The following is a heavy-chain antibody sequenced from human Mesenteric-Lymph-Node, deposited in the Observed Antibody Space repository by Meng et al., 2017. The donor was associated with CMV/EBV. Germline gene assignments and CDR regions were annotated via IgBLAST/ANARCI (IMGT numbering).Heavy chain of an antibody. Sequence: GESLKISCAASGFTVSSNYMSWVRQAPGKGLEWVSVIYSGGSTYYADSVKGRFTISRDNSKNTLYLQMNSLRAEDTAVYYCARDPDNYYSNYVSYWGQGTLVTVSS. CDR2: IYSGGST. CDR3: ARDPDNYYSNYVSY. CDR1: GFTVSSNY. D-gene: IGHD4-11*01. J-gene: IGHJ4*02. V-gene: IGHV3-66*02.